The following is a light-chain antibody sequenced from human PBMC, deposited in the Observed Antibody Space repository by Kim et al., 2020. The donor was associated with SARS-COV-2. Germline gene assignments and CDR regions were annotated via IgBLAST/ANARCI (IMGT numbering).Light chain of an antibody. J-gene: IGKJ4*01. CDR3: QQRSTCCT. V-gene: IGKV3-11*01. CDR2: DAS. CDR1: QSVSSY. Sequence: SLSPGERATLSCRASQSVSSYLAWYQQKPGQAPRLLIYDASNRATGIPARFSGSGSGTDFTLTISSLEPEDFAVYYCQQRSTCCTFGGGTKVDIK.